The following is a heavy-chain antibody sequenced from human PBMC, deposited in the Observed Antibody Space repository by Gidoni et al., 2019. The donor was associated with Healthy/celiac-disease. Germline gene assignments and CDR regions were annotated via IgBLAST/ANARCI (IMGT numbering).Heavy chain of an antibody. CDR2: INHSGST. V-gene: IGHV4-34*01. J-gene: IGHJ4*02. CDR1: GGSFSGDY. D-gene: IGHD2-15*01. CDR3: ARRKGIAATRRIDY. Sequence: QVQLQQWGAGLLKPSEALSLTCAVYGGSFSGDYWSWIRQPPGKGLEWIGEINHSGSTNYHPSLKSRVTISVDTSKNQFSLKLSSVTAADTAVYYCARRKGIAATRRIDYWGQGTLVTVSS.